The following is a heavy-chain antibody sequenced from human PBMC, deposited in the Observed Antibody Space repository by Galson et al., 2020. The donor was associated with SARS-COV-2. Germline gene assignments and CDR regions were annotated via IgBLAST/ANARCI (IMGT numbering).Heavy chain of an antibody. D-gene: IGHD3-22*01. CDR2: IWSDGNNK. CDR3: TTSIIVPGTLDY. CDR1: GFTFSTYA. J-gene: IGHJ4*02. Sequence: GESLKISCAASGFTFSTYAMHWVRQAPGKGLEWVAVIWSDGNNKYYEDSVKGRFTISRDNSKNTVNLQMNSLKAEDTAIYYCTTSIIVPGTLDYWGEGTLVSVSS. V-gene: IGHV3-33*01.